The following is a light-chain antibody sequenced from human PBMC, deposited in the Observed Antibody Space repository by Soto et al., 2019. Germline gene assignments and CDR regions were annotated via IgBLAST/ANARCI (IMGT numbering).Light chain of an antibody. CDR1: QSVSSY. Sequence: EIVLTQSPATLSLSPGERATLSCRASQSVSSYLAWYQQKPGQAPRLLIYDASNRATGIPARFSGSGSGTDFTLTISSIEPEDSAVYYCQQRHNWPPITFGKGTRLEIK. V-gene: IGKV3-11*01. CDR2: DAS. J-gene: IGKJ5*01. CDR3: QQRHNWPPIT.